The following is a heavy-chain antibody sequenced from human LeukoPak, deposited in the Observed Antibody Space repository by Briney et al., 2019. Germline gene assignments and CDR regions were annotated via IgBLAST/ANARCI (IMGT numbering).Heavy chain of an antibody. CDR1: GFPFSSYA. J-gene: IGHJ4*02. CDR3: ANMDSSGYYYEFDY. CDR2: ISGSGGST. V-gene: IGHV3-23*01. Sequence: GGSLRLSCAASGFPFSSYAMSWVRQAPGKGLEWVSAISGSGGSTYYADSVKGRFTISRDNSKNTLYLQMNSLRAEDTAVYYCANMDSSGYYYEFDYWGQGTLVTVSS. D-gene: IGHD3-22*01.